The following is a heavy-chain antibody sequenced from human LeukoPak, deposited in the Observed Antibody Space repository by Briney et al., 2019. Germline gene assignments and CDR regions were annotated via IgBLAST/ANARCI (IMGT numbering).Heavy chain of an antibody. CDR3: ARGLHGDYGYFDY. Sequence: SVKVSCKASGGTFSSYAISWVRQAPGQGLEWMGGVIPMFATADYAPKFQDRVTITADESTSTACMELRSLRSEDTAVYHCARGLHGDYGYFDYWGQGTLVTVSS. CDR2: VIPMFATA. V-gene: IGHV1-69*01. CDR1: GGTFSSYA. J-gene: IGHJ4*02. D-gene: IGHD4-17*01.